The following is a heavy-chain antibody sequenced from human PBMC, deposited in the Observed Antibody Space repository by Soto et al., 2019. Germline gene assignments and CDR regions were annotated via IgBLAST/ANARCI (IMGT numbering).Heavy chain of an antibody. V-gene: IGHV4-34*01. CDR1: GGSFSAYS. Sequence: TSETLSLTCAVYGGSFSAYSWTWIRQPPGKGLERVGGINHSGSTNYNPSLGSRVTLSVDTSKNQFSLKLRSVTAADTAVFYCGGLYPYESSGYHLNYWGQGALVTVSS. J-gene: IGHJ4*02. CDR2: INHSGST. D-gene: IGHD3-22*01. CDR3: GGLYPYESSGYHLNY.